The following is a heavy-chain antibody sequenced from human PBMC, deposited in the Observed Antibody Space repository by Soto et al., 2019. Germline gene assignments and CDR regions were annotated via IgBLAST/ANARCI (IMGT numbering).Heavy chain of an antibody. D-gene: IGHD6-13*01. J-gene: IGHJ6*02. CDR3: ARDRIAGSKYYYGMDV. Sequence: QVQLVQSGAEVKKPGSSVRVSCKASGGTFSSYAISWVRQAPGQGLEWMGGIIPIFGTENYAQKFQGRVTITADESTSTAYMELSSLRSEHTAVYYCARDRIAGSKYYYGMDVWGQGTTVTVSS. CDR1: GGTFSSYA. V-gene: IGHV1-69*01. CDR2: IIPIFGTE.